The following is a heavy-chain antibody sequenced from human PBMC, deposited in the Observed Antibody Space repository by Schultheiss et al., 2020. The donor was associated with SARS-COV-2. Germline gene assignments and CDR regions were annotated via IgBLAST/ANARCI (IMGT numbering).Heavy chain of an antibody. D-gene: IGHD3-3*01. CDR1: GDSINTGRYF. CDR2: VYAGGSV. J-gene: IGHJ6*02. V-gene: IGHV4-61*02. CDR3: ARHPLPLTMSGVAPYFYHGMDV. Sequence: SETLSLTCTVSGDSINTGRYFLNWIRQPAGKGLEWIGRVYAGGSVQSSPSLGSRVTLSVDMSKNQLPLRLSSVTAADAAVYYCARHPLPLTMSGVAPYFYHGMDVWGQGTTVTVSS.